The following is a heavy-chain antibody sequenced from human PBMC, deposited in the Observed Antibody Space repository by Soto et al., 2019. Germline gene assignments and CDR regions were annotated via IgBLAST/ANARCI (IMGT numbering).Heavy chain of an antibody. V-gene: IGHV3-30*03. Sequence: QVQLVESGGGVVQPGRSLRLSCAASGFTFSNYGIHWVRQAPGKGLEWLAVISYDGSNKHYADSVKGRFTLSRDNSKNAPYLQKNSLTAEDTAVYSCATYSGKYQGPIDYWGQGTLVTVSS. CDR3: ATYSGKYQGPIDY. D-gene: IGHD1-26*01. CDR1: GFTFSNYG. J-gene: IGHJ4*02. CDR2: ISYDGSNK.